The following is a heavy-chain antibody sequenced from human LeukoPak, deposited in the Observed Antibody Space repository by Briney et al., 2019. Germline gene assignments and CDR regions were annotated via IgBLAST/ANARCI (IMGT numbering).Heavy chain of an antibody. CDR1: GGSISRYY. D-gene: IGHD5-18*01. CDR3: ARPGVGSGRYGAFDI. V-gene: IGHV4-59*08. Sequence: PSETLSLTCSMSGGSISRYYWSWLRQPPGKGLEWIAYIYGSGSTNYNPSLESRVTMSVDTSKKQFSLKLRSVTAADTAVYYCARPGVGSGRYGAFDIWGLGTMVTVSS. CDR2: IYGSGST. J-gene: IGHJ3*02.